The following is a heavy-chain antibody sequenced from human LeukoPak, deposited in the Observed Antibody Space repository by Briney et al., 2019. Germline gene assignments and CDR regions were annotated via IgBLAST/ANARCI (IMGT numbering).Heavy chain of an antibody. J-gene: IGHJ5*02. CDR2: IYYSGST. CDR1: GGSISSGDYS. CDR3: AREIRIVVVPAAMILNWFDP. V-gene: IGHV4-30-4*01. Sequence: PSETLSLTCTVSGGSISSGDYSWSWIRQPPGKGLEWIGYIYYSGSTYYNPSLKSRVTISVDTSKNQFSLKLSSVTAADTAVYYCAREIRIVVVPAAMILNWFDPWGQGTLVTVSS. D-gene: IGHD2-2*01.